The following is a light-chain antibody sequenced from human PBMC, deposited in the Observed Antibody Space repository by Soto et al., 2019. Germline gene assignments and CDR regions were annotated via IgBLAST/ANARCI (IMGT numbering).Light chain of an antibody. Sequence: QSVLTQPASVSGSPGQSIAISCTGTSSDVGGYNYVSWHQQHPGKAPKVLISVVSNRPSGGSNRFSGSKSGNTASLTISGLQAEDEADYYCSSYRSGGTFVFGSGTKV. CDR3: SSYRSGGTFV. CDR2: VVS. J-gene: IGLJ1*01. CDR1: SSDVGGYNY. V-gene: IGLV2-14*01.